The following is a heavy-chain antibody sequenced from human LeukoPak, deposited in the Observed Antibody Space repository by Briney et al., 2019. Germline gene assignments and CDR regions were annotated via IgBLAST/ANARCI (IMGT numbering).Heavy chain of an antibody. D-gene: IGHD3-10*01. V-gene: IGHV3-30*04. CDR1: GFTFSSYA. Sequence: GGSLRLSCAASGFTFSSYAMHWVRQAPGKGLEWVAVISYDGSNKYYADSVKGRFTISRDNSKNTLYLQRNSLRAEDTAVYYCARDIIYYGSGSYMDVWGKGTTVTVSS. J-gene: IGHJ6*04. CDR3: ARDIIYYGSGSYMDV. CDR2: ISYDGSNK.